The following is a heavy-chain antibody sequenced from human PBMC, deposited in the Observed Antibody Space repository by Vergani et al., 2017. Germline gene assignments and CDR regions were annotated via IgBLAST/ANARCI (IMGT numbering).Heavy chain of an antibody. Sequence: VQLVESGGGVVQPGRSLRLSCAASGFTFSSYAMSWVRQAPGKGLEWVSAISGSGGSTYYADSVKGRFTISRDNSKNTLYLQMNSLRAEDTAVYYCARDIDPSGYYFDYWGQGTLVTVSS. V-gene: IGHV3-23*04. CDR3: ARDIDPSGYYFDY. J-gene: IGHJ4*02. CDR2: ISGSGGST. CDR1: GFTFSSYA. D-gene: IGHD2-15*01.